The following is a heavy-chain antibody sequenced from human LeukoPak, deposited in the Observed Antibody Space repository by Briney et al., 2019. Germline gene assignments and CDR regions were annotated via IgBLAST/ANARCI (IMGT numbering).Heavy chain of an antibody. V-gene: IGHV2-5*02. CDR2: IYWDDDK. J-gene: IGHJ4*02. CDR3: ARRRSDDSSGYYYPYFDY. Sequence: ESGPTLVNPTQTLTLTCTFSGFSLSTSGGGVGWIRQPPGKALEWLALIYWDDDKRYSPSLKSRLTITNDTSKNQVVLTVTNMDPVDTATYFCARRRSDDSSGYYYPYFDYWGQGTLVTVSS. CDR1: GFSLSTSGGG. D-gene: IGHD3-22*01.